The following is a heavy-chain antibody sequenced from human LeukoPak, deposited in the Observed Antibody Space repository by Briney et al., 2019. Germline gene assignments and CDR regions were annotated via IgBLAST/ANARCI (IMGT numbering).Heavy chain of an antibody. D-gene: IGHD5-24*01. CDR2: INHSGST. V-gene: IGHV4-34*01. CDR3: ARGKMATKRRYFDY. Sequence: PSETLSLTCAVYGGSFSGYYWSWIRQPPGKGLEWIGEINHSGSTNYNPSLKSRVTISADTSKNQFSLKLSSVTAADTAVYYCARGKMATKRRYFDYWGQGTLVTVSS. CDR1: GGSFSGYY. J-gene: IGHJ4*02.